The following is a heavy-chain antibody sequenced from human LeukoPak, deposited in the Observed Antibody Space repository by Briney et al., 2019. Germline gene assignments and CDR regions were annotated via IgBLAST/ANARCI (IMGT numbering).Heavy chain of an antibody. J-gene: IGHJ4*02. V-gene: IGHV3-11*01. Sequence: KPGGSLRLSCAASGFTFSDYYMSWIRQAPGKGLEWVSYISSSGSTIYYADSVKGRFTISRDNAKNSLYPQMNSLRAEDTAVYYCARDTNDLPDYYDSSGYYYGYFDYWGQGTLVTVSS. CDR3: ARDTNDLPDYYDSSGYYYGYFDY. CDR1: GFTFSDYY. CDR2: ISSSGSTI. D-gene: IGHD3-22*01.